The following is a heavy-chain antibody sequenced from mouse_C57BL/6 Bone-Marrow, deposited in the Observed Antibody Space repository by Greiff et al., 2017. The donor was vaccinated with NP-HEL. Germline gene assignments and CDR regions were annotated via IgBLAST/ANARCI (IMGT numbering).Heavy chain of an antibody. J-gene: IGHJ2*01. CDR3: ARPDYYGFDY. CDR2: IYPRSGNT. D-gene: IGHD1-1*01. CDR1: GYTFTSYG. Sequence: VHVKQSGAELARPGASVKLSCKASGYTFTSYGISWVKQRTGQGLEWIGEIYPRSGNTYYNEKFKGKATLTADKSSSTAYMELRSLTSEDSAVYFCARPDYYGFDYWGQGTTLTVSS. V-gene: IGHV1-81*01.